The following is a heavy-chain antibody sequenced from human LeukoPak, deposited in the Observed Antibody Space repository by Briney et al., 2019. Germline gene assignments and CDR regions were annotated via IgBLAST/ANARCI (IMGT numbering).Heavy chain of an antibody. CDR3: AKDRIVGALGEFDY. Sequence: AGGSLRLSCAASGFTFSSYWMSWVRQAPGKGLEWVANIKQDGSEKYYVDSVKGRFTISRDNSKNTLYLQMNSLRAEDTAVYYCAKDRIVGALGEFDYWGQGTLVTVSS. D-gene: IGHD1-26*01. CDR1: GFTFSSYW. V-gene: IGHV3-7*03. CDR2: IKQDGSEK. J-gene: IGHJ4*02.